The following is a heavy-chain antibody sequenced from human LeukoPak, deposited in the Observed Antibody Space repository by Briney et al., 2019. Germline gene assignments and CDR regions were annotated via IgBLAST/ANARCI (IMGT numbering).Heavy chain of an antibody. CDR3: ARDGTSKDDY. CDR2: ISGNNDNP. Sequence: ASVRVSCKTSGYTFSNFGINWVRQAPGQGLEWMGWISGNNDNPNYGQKFQGRFAVTTDSSTTTAYMELRNLTFDDTAVYYCARDGTSKDDYWGQGTLVTVAS. V-gene: IGHV1-18*01. CDR1: GYTFSNFG. J-gene: IGHJ4*02. D-gene: IGHD1-26*01.